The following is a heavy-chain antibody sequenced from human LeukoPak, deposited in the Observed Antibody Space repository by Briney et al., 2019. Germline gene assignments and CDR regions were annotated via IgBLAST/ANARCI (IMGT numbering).Heavy chain of an antibody. CDR1: GYTFTSYY. J-gene: IGHJ4*02. Sequence: ASVKVSCKAFGYTFTSYYMHWVRQAPGQGLEWMGIINPSGGSTSYAQKFQGRVTMTRDTSTSTVYMELSSLRSEDTAVYYCARGGLVGATTNQLLLDYWGQGTLVTVSS. D-gene: IGHD1-26*01. V-gene: IGHV1-46*01. CDR2: INPSGGST. CDR3: ARGGLVGATTNQLLLDY.